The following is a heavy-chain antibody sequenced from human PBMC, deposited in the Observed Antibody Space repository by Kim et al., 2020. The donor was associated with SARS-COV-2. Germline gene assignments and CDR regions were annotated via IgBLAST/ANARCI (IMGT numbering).Heavy chain of an antibody. CDR3: ARGGFDI. J-gene: IGHJ3*02. CDR2: LFPDGRTT. CDR1: GFTFSSYW. V-gene: IGHV3-74*01. Sequence: GGSLRLSCAASGFTFSSYWMNWGRQVPGKGLVWVSHLFPDGRTTYYADSVKGLFTISRDNAKNMLYLQMNSLRADDTAVYYCARGGFDIWSQGTMVTVS.